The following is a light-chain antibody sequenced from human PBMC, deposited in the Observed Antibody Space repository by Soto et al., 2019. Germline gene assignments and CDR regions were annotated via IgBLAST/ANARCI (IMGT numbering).Light chain of an antibody. Sequence: EIVLTQSPATLSVSPGERATLSCRASHIVSNNLAWYQQKPGQPPRLLIYDASTRATGIPARFSGSGSGTEFTLTISSLQSEDFAVYYCQQYTNWPLTFGGGTKVEIK. CDR3: QQYTNWPLT. V-gene: IGKV3-15*01. CDR1: HIVSNN. CDR2: DAS. J-gene: IGKJ4*01.